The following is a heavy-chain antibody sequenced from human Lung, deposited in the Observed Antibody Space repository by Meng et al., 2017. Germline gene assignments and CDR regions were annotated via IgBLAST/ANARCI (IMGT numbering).Heavy chain of an antibody. J-gene: IGHJ4*02. D-gene: IGHD6-25*01. Sequence: QVRLVQSGVGVKKPGATVNVSSKPAAYNFPEYYIHWVRRAPGQGLEWMGRINPKSGDTHYAQKFQARVTMTGDTSISTAYMELSGLRSDDTAMYYCARDEDISAAGKLFGDYWGQGTLVTVSS. CDR2: INPKSGDT. V-gene: IGHV1-2*06. CDR1: AYNFPEYY. CDR3: ARDEDISAAGKLFGDY.